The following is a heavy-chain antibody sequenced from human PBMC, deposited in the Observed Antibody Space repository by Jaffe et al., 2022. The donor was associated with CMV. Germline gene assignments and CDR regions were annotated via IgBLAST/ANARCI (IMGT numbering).Heavy chain of an antibody. CDR1: GYSFTSYW. CDR3: ARRFPVRGVIIVFDY. V-gene: IGHV5-51*01. Sequence: EVQLVQSGAEVKKPGESLKISCKGSGYSFTSYWIGWVRQMPGKGLEWMGIIYPGDSDTRYSPSFQGQVTISADKSISTAYLQWSSLKASDTAMYYCARRFPVRGVIIVFDYWGQGTLVTVSS. CDR2: IYPGDSDT. D-gene: IGHD3-10*01. J-gene: IGHJ4*02.